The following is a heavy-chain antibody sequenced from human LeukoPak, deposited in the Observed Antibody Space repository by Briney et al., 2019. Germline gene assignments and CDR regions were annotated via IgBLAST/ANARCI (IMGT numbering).Heavy chain of an antibody. CDR1: GYTFTSYG. CDR2: ISAYNGNT. Sequence: GASVKVSCKASGYTFTSYGISWVRQAPGQGLEWMGWISAYNGNTNYAQKLQGRVTMTTDTSTSTAYMELRSLRSDDTAVYYCARPIKYSSSWYNWFDPWGQGTLVTVSS. V-gene: IGHV1-18*01. D-gene: IGHD6-13*01. CDR3: ARPIKYSSSWYNWFDP. J-gene: IGHJ5*02.